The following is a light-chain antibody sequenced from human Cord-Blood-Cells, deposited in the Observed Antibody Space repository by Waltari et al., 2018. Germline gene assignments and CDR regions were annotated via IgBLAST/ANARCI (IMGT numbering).Light chain of an antibody. J-gene: IGLJ1*01. Sequence: QSALTQPASVSGSPGQSITISCTGTSSEVGGYNYVSWYQQHPGKAPKLMIHDVSNRPSGVSNRFSGSKSGNTASLTISGLQAEDEADYYCSSYTSSSTYVFGTGTKVTVL. CDR3: SSYTSSSTYV. CDR1: SSEVGGYNY. V-gene: IGLV2-14*01. CDR2: DVS.